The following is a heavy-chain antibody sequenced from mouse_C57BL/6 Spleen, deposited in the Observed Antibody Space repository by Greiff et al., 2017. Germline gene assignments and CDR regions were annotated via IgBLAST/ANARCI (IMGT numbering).Heavy chain of an antibody. D-gene: IGHD1-1*01. CDR1: GYTFTSYW. J-gene: IGHJ1*03. CDR3: ARTAYGSSWYFDV. CDR2: IDPSDSYT. Sequence: QVQLQQPGAELVRPGTSVKLSCKASGYTFTSYWMHWVKQRPGQGLEWIGVIDPSDSYTNYNPKFKGKATLTVNPSSSTAYIQLSSLTSEDSAVYYCARTAYGSSWYFDVWGTGTTVTVSS. V-gene: IGHV1-59*01.